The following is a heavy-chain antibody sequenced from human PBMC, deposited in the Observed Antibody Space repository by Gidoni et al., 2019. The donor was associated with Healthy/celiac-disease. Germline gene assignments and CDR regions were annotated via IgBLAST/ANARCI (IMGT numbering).Heavy chain of an antibody. J-gene: IGHJ4*02. Sequence: EVQLVESGGGLVQPGRSLRLSCTASGFTFGDYAMSWVRQATGKGLEWGGFIRSKAYGGTTEYAASVKGRCTISRDDSKSIAYLQMNSLKTEDTAVYYCTRGYCGGDCYSPDYWGQGTLVTVSS. CDR1: GFTFGDYA. CDR2: IRSKAYGGTT. V-gene: IGHV3-49*04. D-gene: IGHD2-21*02. CDR3: TRGYCGGDCYSPDY.